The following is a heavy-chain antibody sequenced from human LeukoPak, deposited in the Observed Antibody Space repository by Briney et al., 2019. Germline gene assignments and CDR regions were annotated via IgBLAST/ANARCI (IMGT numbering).Heavy chain of an antibody. CDR1: GYSISSGYY. J-gene: IGHJ4*02. CDR3: ATGSGFGVVISNYFDY. D-gene: IGHD3-3*01. V-gene: IGHV4-38-2*01. CDR2: IYHSGST. Sequence: KPSETLSLTCAVSGYSISSGYYWGWIRQPPGKGLEWIGSIYHSGSTYYNPSLKSRVTISVDPSKTQFSLKLSSVTAADTAVYYCATGSGFGVVISNYFDYWGQGTLVTVSS.